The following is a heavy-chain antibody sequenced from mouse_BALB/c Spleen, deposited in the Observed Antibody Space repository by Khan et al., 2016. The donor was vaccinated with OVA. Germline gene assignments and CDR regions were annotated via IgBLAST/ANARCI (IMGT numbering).Heavy chain of an antibody. CDR2: IGSSGGT. V-gene: IGHV5-6-5*01. CDR1: GFTFSRHP. J-gene: IGHJ2*01. CDR3: ARDNGSTGIDY. D-gene: IGHD3-3*01. Sequence: EVELVESGGGLVKPGGSLKCSCAASGFTFSRHPMSWVRQTPEKRLEWVASIGSSGGTSYPDSVKGRFTISRDNARNILYLQMSSLRSDDSATYYGARDNGSTGIDYWGQVTTLTVSS.